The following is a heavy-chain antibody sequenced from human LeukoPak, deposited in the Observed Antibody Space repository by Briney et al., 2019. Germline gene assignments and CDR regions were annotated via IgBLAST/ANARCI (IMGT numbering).Heavy chain of an antibody. D-gene: IGHD5-24*01. J-gene: IGHJ4*02. CDR2: IYHSGST. CDR3: ASRRDGYVNPFDC. Sequence: SETLSLTCAVCGGSFSGYYWSWIRQPPGKGLEWIGEIYHSGSTNYNPSLKSRVIISVDTSKNQFSLKVNSVTAADTALYYCASRRDGYVNPFDCWGQGTQVTVSS. CDR1: GGSFSGYY. V-gene: IGHV4-34*01.